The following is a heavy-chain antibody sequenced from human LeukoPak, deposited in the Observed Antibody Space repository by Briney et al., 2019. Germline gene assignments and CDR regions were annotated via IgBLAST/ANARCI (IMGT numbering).Heavy chain of an antibody. J-gene: IGHJ4*02. D-gene: IGHD3-10*01. Sequence: SQTLSLTCAVSGGSLSNGGYSWSWIRQPQEKGLEWIGLIYHSGTTHYNPSLKSRLTFSLDKSKNQFSLKLTSVTAADTALYYCARNYYGSGSFYDHNWGQGTLVTVSS. CDR2: IYHSGTT. V-gene: IGHV4-30-2*01. CDR3: ARNYYGSGSFYDHN. CDR1: GGSLSNGGYS.